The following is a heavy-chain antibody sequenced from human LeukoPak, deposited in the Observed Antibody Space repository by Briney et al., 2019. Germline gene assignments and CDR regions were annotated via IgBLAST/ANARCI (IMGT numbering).Heavy chain of an antibody. CDR1: GGSFSGYY. D-gene: IGHD3-3*01. V-gene: IGHV4-34*01. Sequence: PSETLSLTCAVYGGSFSGYYWSWIRQPPGKGLEWIGEINHSGSTNYNPSLKSRVTISVDTSKNQFSLKLSSVTAADTAVYYCARATTIFGVVYYYYYMDVWGKGTTVTVSS. CDR2: INHSGST. CDR3: ARATTIFGVVYYYYYMDV. J-gene: IGHJ6*03.